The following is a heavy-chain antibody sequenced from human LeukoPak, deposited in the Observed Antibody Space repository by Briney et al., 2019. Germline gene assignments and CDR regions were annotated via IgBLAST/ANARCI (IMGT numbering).Heavy chain of an antibody. J-gene: IGHJ5*02. D-gene: IGHD2-2*01. Sequence: PSETLSLTCAVYGGSFSAYYWSWIRQPPGKGLEWFGEINHSGSTNYNPSLKSRVTLSADTSKNQFSLKVRSVTAADTAVYFCARGGHCTSTDCYNWFDPWGQGTLVIVSS. CDR1: GGSFSAYY. CDR2: INHSGST. CDR3: ARGGHCTSTDCYNWFDP. V-gene: IGHV4-34*01.